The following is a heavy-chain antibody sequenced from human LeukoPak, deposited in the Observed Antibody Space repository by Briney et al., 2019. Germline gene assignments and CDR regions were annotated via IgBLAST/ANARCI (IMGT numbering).Heavy chain of an antibody. CDR1: GYRFTSYW. V-gene: IGHV5-51*01. J-gene: IGHJ4*02. Sequence: GQSPTFSCEVSGYRFTSYWIAWVRHMPGKGLEWMGVIYPRDSETRYSPSLQGQITISADRSINTAYLQWSSLKASDTGIYYCARVGRLAAGAGDSWGQGNMGSVSS. CDR2: IYPRDSET. CDR3: ARVGRLAAGAGDS. D-gene: IGHD6-13*01.